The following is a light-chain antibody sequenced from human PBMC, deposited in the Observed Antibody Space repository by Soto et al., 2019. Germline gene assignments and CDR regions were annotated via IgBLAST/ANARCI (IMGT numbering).Light chain of an antibody. J-gene: IGKJ1*01. CDR3: QQYNSYPWT. V-gene: IGKV1-5*03. CDR2: KAS. CDR1: QSISSW. Sequence: DIQMTQSTSTLSASVGDRVTITCRASQSISSWLAWYQQKPGKAPKLLIYKASSLESGVPSRFSGSGSGTEFTLTISSLQPGDFATYYCQQYNSYPWTFGQGTKVEIK.